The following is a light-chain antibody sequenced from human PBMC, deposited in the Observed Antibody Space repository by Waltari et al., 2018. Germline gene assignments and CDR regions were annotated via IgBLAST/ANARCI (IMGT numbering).Light chain of an antibody. CDR3: YSTDSSGNERV. CDR2: EDD. J-gene: IGLJ2*01. Sequence: SYELTQPPSVSVSPGQTTRITCSGDALPEKYDSWYQQKSGQAPLLVIYEDDKRPFGFPERFSGFSSGTMATLTIRGAQVDDEADYYCYSTDSSGNERVFGGGTKLTVL. CDR1: ALPEKY. V-gene: IGLV3-10*01.